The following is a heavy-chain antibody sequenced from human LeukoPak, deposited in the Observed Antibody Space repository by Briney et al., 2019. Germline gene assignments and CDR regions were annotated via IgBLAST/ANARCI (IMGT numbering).Heavy chain of an antibody. CDR2: ISVDGSNK. V-gene: IGHV3-30-3*01. J-gene: IGHJ4*02. CDR1: GFTFTNYA. Sequence: GGSLRLSCAASGFTFTNYAMHWVRQAPGKGLEWVAVISVDGSNKFYAGSVRGRCTISRDNSKNTLYLQMNSLRAEDTAVYYCAREGAWEQAEGYFDYWGQGTLVTVSS. D-gene: IGHD1-26*01. CDR3: AREGAWEQAEGYFDY.